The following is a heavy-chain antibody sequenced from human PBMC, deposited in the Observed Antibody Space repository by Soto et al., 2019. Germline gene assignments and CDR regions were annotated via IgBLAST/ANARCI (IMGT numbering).Heavy chain of an antibody. J-gene: IGHJ6*03. D-gene: IGHD3-3*01. Sequence: ASVKVSCKASGYTFTSYDINWVRQATGQGLEWMEWMNPNSGNTGYAQKFQGRDTMTRNTSISTAYMELSSLRSEDTAVYYCARGRGNYDFWSGYTKSPYYYYMDVWGKGTTVTVSS. CDR2: MNPNSGNT. CDR3: ARGRGNYDFWSGYTKSPYYYYMDV. V-gene: IGHV1-8*01. CDR1: GYTFTSYD.